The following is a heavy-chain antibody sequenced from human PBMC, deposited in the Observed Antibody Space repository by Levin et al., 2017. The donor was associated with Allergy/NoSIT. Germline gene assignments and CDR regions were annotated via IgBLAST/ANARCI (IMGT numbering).Heavy chain of an antibody. CDR3: ARDRRNSGWSSSNGMDL. CDR2: IYYDGST. CDR1: GDSTSHYY. D-gene: IGHD6-19*01. J-gene: IGHJ6*02. Sequence: PSETLSLTCSVSGDSTSHYYWTWIRQSPGKGLEWIGYIYYDGSTAYNPSLKSRVTISVDTSNNQFSLKLSSVTAADTAMYYCARDRRNSGWSSSNGMDLWGQGITVTVSS. V-gene: IGHV4-59*01.